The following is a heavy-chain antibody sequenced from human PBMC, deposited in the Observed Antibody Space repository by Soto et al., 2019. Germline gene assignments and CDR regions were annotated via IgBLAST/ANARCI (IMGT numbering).Heavy chain of an antibody. Sequence: GESLKISCKGSGYSFTSYWIGWVRQMPGKGLEWMGIIYPGDSDTRYSPSFQGQVTISADKSISTAYLQWSSLKASDTAMYYCARTTLARLSSSWPLDYWGQGTLVTVSS. CDR3: ARTTLARLSSSWPLDY. CDR2: IYPGDSDT. CDR1: GYSFTSYW. V-gene: IGHV5-51*01. D-gene: IGHD6-13*01. J-gene: IGHJ4*02.